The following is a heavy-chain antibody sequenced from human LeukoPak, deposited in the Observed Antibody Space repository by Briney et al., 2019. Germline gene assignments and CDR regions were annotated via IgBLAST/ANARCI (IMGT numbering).Heavy chain of an antibody. J-gene: IGHJ4*02. D-gene: IGHD3-16*02. CDR3: ARHGYDYVWGSYRYDFDY. CDR1: GGSISSYY. Sequence: PSETLSLTCTVSGGSISSYYWSWIRQPPGKGLEWIGYISYSGSTNYNPSLKSRVTISVDTSKNQFSLKLIYVTAADTAVYYCARHGYDYVWGSYRYDFDYWGQGTLVTVSS. CDR2: ISYSGST. V-gene: IGHV4-59*08.